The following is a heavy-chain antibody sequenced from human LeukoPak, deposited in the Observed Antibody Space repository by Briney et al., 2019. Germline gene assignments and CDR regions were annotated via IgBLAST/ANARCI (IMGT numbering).Heavy chain of an antibody. CDR1: GFTFSSYA. J-gene: IGHJ4*02. V-gene: IGHV3-23*01. Sequence: GGSQRLSCAASGFTFSSYAMSWIRQAPGKGLEWVSAISGSGGSTYYADSVKGRFTISRDNSKNTLYLQMNRLRAEDTAVYYCAKTPIYTVTTSYFDYWGQGTLVTVSS. CDR2: ISGSGGST. CDR3: AKTPIYTVTTSYFDY. D-gene: IGHD4-17*01.